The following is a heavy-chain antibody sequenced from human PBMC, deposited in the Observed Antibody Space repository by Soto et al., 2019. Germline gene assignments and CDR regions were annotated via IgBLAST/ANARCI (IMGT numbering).Heavy chain of an antibody. CDR2: INAGNGNT. Sequence: ASVKVSCKASGYTFNSYDISWVRQAPGQGLEWMGWINAGNGNTKYSQKFQGRVTMTKDTSTDTAYMELSSLRSEDTAVYYCATEVVVAATRSFDYWGQGTLVTVS. D-gene: IGHD2-15*01. CDR3: ATEVVVAATRSFDY. CDR1: GYTFNSYD. V-gene: IGHV1-18*01. J-gene: IGHJ4*02.